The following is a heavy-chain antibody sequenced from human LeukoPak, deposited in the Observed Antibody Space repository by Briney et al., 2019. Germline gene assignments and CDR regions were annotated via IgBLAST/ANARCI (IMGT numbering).Heavy chain of an antibody. J-gene: IGHJ4*02. CDR2: IYYSGST. CDR1: GGSIGSYY. CDR3: ARVICSGGSCRFDY. V-gene: IGHV4-59*12. D-gene: IGHD2-15*01. Sequence: SETLSLTCTVSGGSIGSYYWSWIRQPPGKGLEWIGYIYYSGSTNYNPSLKSRVTISVDTSKNKFSLKLSSVTAADTAVYYCARVICSGGSCRFDYWGQGTLVTVSS.